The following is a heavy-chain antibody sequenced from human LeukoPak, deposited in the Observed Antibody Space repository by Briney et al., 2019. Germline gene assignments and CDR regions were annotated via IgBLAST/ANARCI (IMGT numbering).Heavy chain of an antibody. CDR1: GGSFSGAY. J-gene: IGHJ4*02. Sequence: SETLSLTCAVYGGSFSGAYCSWIRQTPGKGLEWIGQINQSGGTTYNPSLKSRVAISVDTSKMHFSPNLNSVTAADTAVYYCVYQTSSTNSSWNDYWGQGTLVTVSS. CDR2: INQSGGT. CDR3: VYQTSSTNSSWNDY. D-gene: IGHD1-1*01. V-gene: IGHV4-34*01.